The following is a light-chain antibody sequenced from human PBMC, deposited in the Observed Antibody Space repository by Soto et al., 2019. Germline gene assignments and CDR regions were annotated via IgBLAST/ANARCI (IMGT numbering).Light chain of an antibody. CDR3: QSYDSSLSGNVV. CDR1: SSNIGAGYD. CDR2: GNS. V-gene: IGLV1-40*01. Sequence: QSVLTQPPSVSGAPGQRVTISCTGSSSNIGAGYDVHWYQQLPGTAPKLLIYGNSNRPSGVPDLFSGSKSGTSASLAITGLQAEDEADDYCQSYDSSLSGNVVFGGGTQLTVL. J-gene: IGLJ2*01.